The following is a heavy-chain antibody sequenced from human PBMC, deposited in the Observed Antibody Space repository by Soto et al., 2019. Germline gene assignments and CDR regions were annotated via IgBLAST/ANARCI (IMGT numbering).Heavy chain of an antibody. Sequence: QVQLQQWGAGLLKPSETLSLTCAVYGGSFSGYYWSWIRQPPGKGLEWIGEINHSGSTNYNPSLKSRVTISVDTSKNQFSLKLSSVTAADTAVYYCARGYRPDYIWGSYRPRAVWFDPWGQGTLVTVSS. D-gene: IGHD3-16*02. CDR1: GGSFSGYY. V-gene: IGHV4-34*01. J-gene: IGHJ5*02. CDR2: INHSGST. CDR3: ARGYRPDYIWGSYRPRAVWFDP.